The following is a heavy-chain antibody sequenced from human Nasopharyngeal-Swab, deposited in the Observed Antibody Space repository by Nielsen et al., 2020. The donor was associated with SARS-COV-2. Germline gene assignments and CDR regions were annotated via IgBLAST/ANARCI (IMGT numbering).Heavy chain of an antibody. D-gene: IGHD1-26*01. Sequence: SETLSLTCTVSGGSISSGGYYWSWIRQHPGKGLEWIGYIYYSGSTYYNPSLKSRVTISVDTSKNQFSLKLSSVTAADTAVYYCARVETTSYYYYYYMDVWGKGTTVTVSS. V-gene: IGHV4-31*03. CDR3: ARVETTSYYYYYYMDV. CDR2: IYYSGST. J-gene: IGHJ6*03. CDR1: GGSISSGGYY.